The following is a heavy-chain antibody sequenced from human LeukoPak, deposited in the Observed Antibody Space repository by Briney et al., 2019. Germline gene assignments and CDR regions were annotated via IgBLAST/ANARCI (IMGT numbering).Heavy chain of an antibody. D-gene: IGHD7-27*01. CDR3: ARVWAPSLWYFDL. J-gene: IGHJ2*01. V-gene: IGHV3-74*01. Sequence: GGSLRLSCAASGFTYSSYTMTWARQAPGKGLVWVSRINTDGSSTSYADSVKGRFTISRDNAKNTLYLQMNSLRAEDTAVYYCARVWAPSLWYFDLWGRGTLVTVSS. CDR2: INTDGSST. CDR1: GFTYSSYT.